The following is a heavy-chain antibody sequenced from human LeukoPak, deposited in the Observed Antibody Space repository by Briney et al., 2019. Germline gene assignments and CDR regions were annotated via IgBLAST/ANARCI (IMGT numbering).Heavy chain of an antibody. D-gene: IGHD6-19*01. CDR3: ARGVAAPANWFDP. Sequence: PSETLSLTCTVSGGSISSYYWSWIRQPPGKGLEWIGYIYYSGSTNYNPSLKSRVTISVDTSKNQFSLKLNSVTAADTAVYYCARGVAAPANWFDPWGQGTLVTVSS. V-gene: IGHV4-59*01. CDR2: IYYSGST. J-gene: IGHJ5*02. CDR1: GGSISSYY.